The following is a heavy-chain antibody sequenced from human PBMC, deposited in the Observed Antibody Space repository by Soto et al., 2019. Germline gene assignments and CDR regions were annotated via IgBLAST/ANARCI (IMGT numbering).Heavy chain of an antibody. J-gene: IGHJ4*02. CDR2: IYYSGST. V-gene: IGHV4-59*01. CDR1: GGSISSYY. D-gene: IGHD3-22*01. CDR3: ARVAYYYDSSGYIHYFDY. Sequence: SETLSLTCTVSGGSISSYYWSWIRQPPGKGLEWIGYIYYSGSTNYNPSLRSRVTISVDTSKNQFSLKLSSVTAADTAVYYCARVAYYYDSSGYIHYFDYWGQGTLVTVSS.